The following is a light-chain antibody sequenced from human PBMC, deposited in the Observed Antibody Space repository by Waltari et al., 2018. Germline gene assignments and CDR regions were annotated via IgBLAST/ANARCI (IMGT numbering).Light chain of an antibody. Sequence: DVVMTQSPLSLPVTLGQPASISCRSSQSLVHSDGNTYLNWFHQRPGQSPRRLSSKVSNRDSGVPDRFSGSGSGTDFTLKISRVEAEDVGVYYCMQGTHWPRTFGQGTKVEIK. CDR1: QSLVHSDGNTY. J-gene: IGKJ1*01. CDR3: MQGTHWPRT. V-gene: IGKV2-30*02. CDR2: KVS.